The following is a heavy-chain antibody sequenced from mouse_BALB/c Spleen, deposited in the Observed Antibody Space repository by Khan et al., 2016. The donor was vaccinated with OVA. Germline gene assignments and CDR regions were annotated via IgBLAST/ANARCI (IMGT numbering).Heavy chain of an antibody. CDR2: VYPYNDGT. V-gene: IGHV1S136*01. CDR1: GYTFTAYV. Sequence: EVQLQESGPELVKPGASVKMSCKASGYTFTAYVMQWVKQKPGQGLEWIGYVYPYNDGTKYNEKFKGKATLTSDKSSSTAYMELSSLTSDDSAVYYCARSEGYDGWFAYWGQGTLVTVSA. CDR3: ARSEGYDGWFAY. D-gene: IGHD2-3*01. J-gene: IGHJ3*01.